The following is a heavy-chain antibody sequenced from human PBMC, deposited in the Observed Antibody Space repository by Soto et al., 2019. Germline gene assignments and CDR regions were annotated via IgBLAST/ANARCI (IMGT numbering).Heavy chain of an antibody. Sequence: ASERVCLSCSVCSGTTSTGRVYWRWIRQHPGKGLEWIGYIYNSATTYYNPSLKSRVTISVDTSKNQFSLKLSSVTAADTAVYYCARGEERFAIPPGYSGQGSLVT. CDR1: SGTTSTGRVY. D-gene: IGHD2-21*01. J-gene: IGHJ4*02. V-gene: IGHV4-31*03. CDR2: IYNSATT. CDR3: ARGEERFAIPPGY.